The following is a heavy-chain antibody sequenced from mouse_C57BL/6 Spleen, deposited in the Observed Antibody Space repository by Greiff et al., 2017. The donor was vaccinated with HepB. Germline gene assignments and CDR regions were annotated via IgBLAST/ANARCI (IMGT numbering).Heavy chain of an antibody. CDR1: GFTFSSYA. CDR2: ISDGGSYT. J-gene: IGHJ2*01. D-gene: IGHD1-1*01. Sequence: EVMLVESGGGLVKPGGSLKLSYAASGFTFSSYAMSWVRQTPEKRLEWVATISDGGSYTYYPDNVKGRFTISRDNAKNNLYLQMSHLKSEDTAMYYCARGGYGSSLDYWGQGTTLTVSS. V-gene: IGHV5-4*03. CDR3: ARGGYGSSLDY.